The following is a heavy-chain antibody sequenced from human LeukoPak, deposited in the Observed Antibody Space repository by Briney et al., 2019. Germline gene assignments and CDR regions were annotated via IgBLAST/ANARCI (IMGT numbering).Heavy chain of an antibody. CDR1: GSTFTSYA. CDR3: ARGGYYDSSGYNWFDP. D-gene: IGHD3-22*01. Sequence: SVKVSRKASGSTFTSYAIRWMRQAPGHGLEWMGGIIPIFGTANYAQKVQGRVTITTDESTSTAYMELSSLRSEDRAVYYCARGGYYDSSGYNWFDPWGQGTLVTVSS. J-gene: IGHJ5*02. CDR2: IIPIFGTA. V-gene: IGHV1-69*05.